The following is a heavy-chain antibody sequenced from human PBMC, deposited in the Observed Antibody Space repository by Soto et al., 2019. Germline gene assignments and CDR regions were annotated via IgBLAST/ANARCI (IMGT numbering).Heavy chain of an antibody. Sequence: PGGSLRLSCAASGFTFSSYAMSWVRQAPGKGLEWVSAISGSGGSTYYADSVKGRLTISGDNSKNTLYRQMNSLRAEDTAVYYCAKDLSDYYGDYDLPAVNFDYWGQGTLVTVSS. CDR3: AKDLSDYYGDYDLPAVNFDY. D-gene: IGHD4-17*01. J-gene: IGHJ4*02. CDR1: GFTFSSYA. V-gene: IGHV3-23*01. CDR2: ISGSGGST.